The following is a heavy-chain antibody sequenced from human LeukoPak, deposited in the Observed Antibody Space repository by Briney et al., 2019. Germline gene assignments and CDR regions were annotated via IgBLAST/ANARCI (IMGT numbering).Heavy chain of an antibody. J-gene: IGHJ4*02. CDR3: ATLNIESSSGWFFRC. CDR2: AYYSGTN. D-gene: IGHD6-19*01. Sequence: PSETLSLTCHVSGGYITTYYWSWIRQPPGKRLEWIGYAYYSGTNEYNPSLRSRLTMSADASRNQFSLTLSSVTAADTAIYYCATLNIESSSGWFFRCWGQGTLVSVSS. V-gene: IGHV4-59*01. CDR1: GGYITTYY.